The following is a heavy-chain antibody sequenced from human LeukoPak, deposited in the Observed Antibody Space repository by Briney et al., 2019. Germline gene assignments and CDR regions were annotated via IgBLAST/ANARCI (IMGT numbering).Heavy chain of an antibody. Sequence: TSETLSLTCTVSGDPISRYYGLWLRHPPGKGLEWIAHFYNSGCTKYNPSLMSRVAMSVDTSKNQFNLKLSHVTAADTAVYYCARVNSYDSSGARFDYWGQGTLVTVSS. V-gene: IGHV4-4*07. CDR3: ARVNSYDSSGARFDY. CDR1: GDPISRYY. J-gene: IGHJ4*02. D-gene: IGHD3-22*01. CDR2: FYNSGCT.